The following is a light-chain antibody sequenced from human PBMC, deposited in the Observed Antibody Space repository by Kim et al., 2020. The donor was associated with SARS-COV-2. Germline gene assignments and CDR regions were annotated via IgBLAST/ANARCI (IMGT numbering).Light chain of an antibody. V-gene: IGLV1-51*01. CDR2: DNN. Sequence: QSVLTQPPSVSAAPGHQVTISCPGSSSNIGKNYVSWYQQLPGTAPKLLIYDNNQRPSAIPDRFSGSKSGTSATLGITGLQTGDEADYYCATWDSGLSEVVFGGGTQLTVL. J-gene: IGLJ2*01. CDR3: ATWDSGLSEVV. CDR1: SSNIGKNY.